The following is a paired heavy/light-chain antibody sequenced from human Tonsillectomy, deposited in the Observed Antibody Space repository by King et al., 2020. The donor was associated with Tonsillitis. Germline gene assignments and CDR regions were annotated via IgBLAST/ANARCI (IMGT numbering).Light chain of an antibody. CDR1: TGAVTSGFA. CDR3: LLHHDAWGWV. V-gene: IGLV7-43*01. CDR2: STS. Sequence: QTVVTQEPSLTVSPGGTVTLTCASSTGAVTSGFAPNWFQQKPGQPPRSLIYSTSHKHSWTPPRFSGSLLGGKAALTLSGVHPEDEADYYCLLHHDAWGWVFGGGTKLTVL. J-gene: IGLJ3*02.
Heavy chain of an antibody. CDR2: IYTSSGTT. CDR3: IREKAGGYFDY. D-gene: IGHD3-10*01. V-gene: IGHV1-46*01. J-gene: IGHJ4*02. CDR1: GYTFTTYY. Sequence: QVQLVQSGAEVKQPGASVKLSCKSSGYTFTTYYTHWVRQAPGQGLEYMGIIYTSSGTTFYAQKFQDRVTMTRDTSTSTVYMELSSLRSDDTAFYYCIREKAGGYFDYWGQGTLVTVSA.